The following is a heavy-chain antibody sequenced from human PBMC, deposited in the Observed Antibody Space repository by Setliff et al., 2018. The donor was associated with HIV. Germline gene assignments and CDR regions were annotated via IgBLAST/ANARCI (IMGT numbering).Heavy chain of an antibody. CDR1: GYTFTGYY. CDR2: INPDSGGT. CDR3: ARDLGNSSIANWFDP. J-gene: IGHJ5*02. V-gene: IGHV1-2*02. Sequence: ASVKVSCKASGYTFTGYYMHWVRQAPGQGLEWMGWINPDSGGTNYAQKFQGRVTMTRDTSISTAYMELSRLRSDDTAVYYCARDLGNSSIANWFDPWGQGTLVTVSS. D-gene: IGHD6-13*01.